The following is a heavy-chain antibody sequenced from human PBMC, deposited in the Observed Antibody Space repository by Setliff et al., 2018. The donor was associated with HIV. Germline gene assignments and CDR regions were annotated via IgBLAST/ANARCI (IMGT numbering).Heavy chain of an antibody. D-gene: IGHD7-27*01. J-gene: IGHJ3*02. Sequence: LSLTCAVYGGSFSGYSWSWIRQPPGKGLEWIGEITDSGSTNYTPSLKSRVTISVDTSKKQVSLKLSSVTAADTAVYYCARKKTGQFGAFNMWGRGTLVTVSS. CDR2: ITDSGST. CDR3: ARKKTGQFGAFNM. CDR1: GGSFSGYS. V-gene: IGHV4-34*01.